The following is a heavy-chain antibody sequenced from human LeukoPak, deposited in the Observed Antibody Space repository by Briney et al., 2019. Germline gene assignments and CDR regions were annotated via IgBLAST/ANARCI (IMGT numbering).Heavy chain of an antibody. CDR2: IYYSGST. D-gene: IGHD3-22*01. J-gene: IGHJ4*02. CDR1: GGSISSGDYY. V-gene: IGHV4-30-4*08. CDR3: ARGYYYDSSGYYRVDY. Sequence: SETLSLTCTVSGGSISSGDYYWIWIRQPPGKGLEWIGYIYYSGSTYYNPSLKSRVTISVDTSKNQFSLKLSSVTAADTAVYYCARGYYYDSSGYYRVDYWGQGTLVTVSS.